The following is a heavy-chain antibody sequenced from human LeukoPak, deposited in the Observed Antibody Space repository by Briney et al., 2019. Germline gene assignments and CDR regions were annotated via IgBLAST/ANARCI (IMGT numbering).Heavy chain of an antibody. CDR3: ARGSVQLWLRDTYYYMDV. D-gene: IGHD5-18*01. Sequence: GGSLRLSCAASGFTFDDYAMNWVRQVPGRGLEWVSGINWNGRITEFADSVKDRFTISRQNTKNSLYLYMNNLGGEDAALYFCARGSVQLWLRDTYYYMDVWGKGTTVTVSS. V-gene: IGHV3-20*04. CDR1: GFTFDDYA. J-gene: IGHJ6*03. CDR2: INWNGRIT.